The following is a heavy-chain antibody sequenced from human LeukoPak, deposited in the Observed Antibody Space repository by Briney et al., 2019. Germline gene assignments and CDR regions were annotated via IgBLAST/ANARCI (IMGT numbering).Heavy chain of an antibody. CDR1: GFTFSSYA. J-gene: IGHJ4*02. Sequence: PGGSLRLSCAASGFTFSSYAMSWVRQAPGKGLEWVSAISGSGGSTYYADSVKGRFTISSDNSKNTLYLQMNSLRAEDTAVYYCAKDTRSRYYDSSGLGGNYWGQGTLVTVSS. D-gene: IGHD3-22*01. CDR2: ISGSGGST. CDR3: AKDTRSRYYDSSGLGGNY. V-gene: IGHV3-23*01.